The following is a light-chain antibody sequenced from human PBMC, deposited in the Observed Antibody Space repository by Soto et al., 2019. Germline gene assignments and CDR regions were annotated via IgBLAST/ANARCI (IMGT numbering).Light chain of an antibody. CDR2: LAS. CDR3: MHDIQVPIT. CDR1: QSLLYSNGYTF. J-gene: IGKJ5*01. V-gene: IGKV2-28*01. Sequence: DIVMTQSPLSLPVTPGEPASISCRSSQSLLYSNGYTFLDWYQQKPGQSPQLLIYLASNRPSGVPDRFSGSGSGTDFTLKISRVEAEDVAAYYCMHDIQVPITFGQGTQLEIK.